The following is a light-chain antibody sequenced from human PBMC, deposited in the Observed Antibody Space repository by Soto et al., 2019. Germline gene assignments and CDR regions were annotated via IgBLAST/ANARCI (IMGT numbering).Light chain of an antibody. CDR1: QSVSSN. J-gene: IGKJ1*01. Sequence: EIVMTQSPATLSVSPGERATLSFRASQSVSSNLAWYQQNPGQAPILLIYDASTRANGVPARFSGSGSGTEFTLTINSLQSEDFAVYYCQQYDKWPFWTFGQGTKVDIK. CDR3: QQYDKWPFWT. V-gene: IGKV3-15*01. CDR2: DAS.